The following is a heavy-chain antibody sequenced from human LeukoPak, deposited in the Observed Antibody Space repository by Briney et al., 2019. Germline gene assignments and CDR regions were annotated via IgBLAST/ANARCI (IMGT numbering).Heavy chain of an antibody. J-gene: IGHJ5*02. Sequence: PSQTLSLTCAVSGGSISSGGYSWSWIRQPAGKGLEWIGRIYTSGSTNYNPSLKSRVTISVDTSKNQFSLRLSSVTAADTAVYYCARESLTWLQSRTSWFDPWGQGTLVTVSS. CDR1: GGSISSGGYS. CDR3: ARESLTWLQSRTSWFDP. D-gene: IGHD5-24*01. V-gene: IGHV4-61*02. CDR2: IYTSGST.